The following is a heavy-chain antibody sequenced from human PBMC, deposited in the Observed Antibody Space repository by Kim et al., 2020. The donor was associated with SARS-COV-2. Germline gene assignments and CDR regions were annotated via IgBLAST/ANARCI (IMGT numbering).Heavy chain of an antibody. CDR3: ARIAWGPVSVGATPFDY. Sequence: GGSLRLSCAASGFTFSSYAMHWVRQAPGKGLEWVAVISYDGSNKYYADSVKGRFTISRDNSKNTLYLQMNSLRAEDTAVYYCARIAWGPVSVGATPFDYWGQETLVTVSS. V-gene: IGHV3-30*04. D-gene: IGHD1-26*01. CDR2: ISYDGSNK. CDR1: GFTFSSYA. J-gene: IGHJ4*02.